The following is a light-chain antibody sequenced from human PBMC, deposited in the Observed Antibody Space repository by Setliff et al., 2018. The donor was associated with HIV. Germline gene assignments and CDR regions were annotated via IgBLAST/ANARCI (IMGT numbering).Light chain of an antibody. CDR3: CSYAGSSTNV. Sequence: QSVLTQPASVSGSPGQSITISCTGTSSDVGGYNYVSWYQQHPGKAPKLMIYDVSKRPSGVSNRFSGSKSGTTASLTISGLQAEDEADYYCCSYAGSSTNVFGTGTRGTV. V-gene: IGLV2-23*02. CDR1: SSDVGGYNY. J-gene: IGLJ1*01. CDR2: DVS.